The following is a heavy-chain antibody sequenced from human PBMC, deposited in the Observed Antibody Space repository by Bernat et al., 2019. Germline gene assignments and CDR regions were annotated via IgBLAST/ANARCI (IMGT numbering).Heavy chain of an antibody. V-gene: IGHV3-23*04. CDR3: AKDTMGREEGDFDI. Sequence: EVQLVESGGGLVQPGGSLILSCAASGFTFSSYAMSWVRHAPGEGLEWVSASSSSGGSTYEAASMRGRFTISEDNSKKTQYLQMNSRRDEDTAVYYGAKDTMGREEGDFDIWGQGTMVTVSS. D-gene: IGHD1-26*01. CDR2: SSSSGGST. J-gene: IGHJ3*02. CDR1: GFTFSSYA.